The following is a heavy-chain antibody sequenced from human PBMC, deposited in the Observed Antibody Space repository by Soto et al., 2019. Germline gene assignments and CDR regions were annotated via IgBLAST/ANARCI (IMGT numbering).Heavy chain of an antibody. V-gene: IGHV1-46*01. J-gene: IGHJ4*02. CDR2: INPSGGST. Sequence: ASVKVSCKASGYIFTNHYIHWVRQAPGQGLEWMGIINPSGGSTNYLQKFQGRITISVDTSKNQFSLKLSSVTAADTAVYYCARGRTLRYWGQGTLVTVSS. CDR1: GYIFTNHY. CDR3: ARGRTLRY.